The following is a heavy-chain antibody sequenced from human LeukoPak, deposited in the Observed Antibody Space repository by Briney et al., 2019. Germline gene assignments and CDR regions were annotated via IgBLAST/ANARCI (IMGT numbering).Heavy chain of an antibody. CDR3: AKYSSSWYSFFDY. D-gene: IGHD6-13*01. CDR1: GFTFSSYA. Sequence: GGSLRLSCAASGFTFSSYAMSWVRQAPGKGLEWVSAISVSVGTTYYADSVKGRFTISRDNSKNTLYLQMNSLRAEDTAVYYCAKYSSSWYSFFDYWGQGTLVTVSS. CDR2: ISVSVGTT. J-gene: IGHJ4*02. V-gene: IGHV3-23*01.